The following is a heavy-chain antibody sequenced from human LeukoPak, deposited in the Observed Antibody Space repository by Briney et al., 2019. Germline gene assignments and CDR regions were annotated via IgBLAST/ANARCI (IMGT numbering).Heavy chain of an antibody. CDR1: GFTFSSYA. Sequence: PGGPLRLSCAASGFTFSSYAMSWVRQAPGKGLEWVSAISGSGGSTYYADSVKGRFTISRDNSKNTLYLQMNSLRSEDTAVYYCARDYGADPPTDYWGQGTLVTVSS. V-gene: IGHV3-23*01. J-gene: IGHJ4*02. CDR2: ISGSGGST. D-gene: IGHD4-17*01. CDR3: ARDYGADPPTDY.